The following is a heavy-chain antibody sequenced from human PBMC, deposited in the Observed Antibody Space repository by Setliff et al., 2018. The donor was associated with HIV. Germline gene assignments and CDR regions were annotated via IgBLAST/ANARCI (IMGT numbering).Heavy chain of an antibody. CDR1: GFSFDDYG. V-gene: IGHV3-20*01. CDR3: VRGDWNNGYG. D-gene: IGHD1-1*01. Sequence: GGSLRLSCAASGFSFDDYGMNWVRQVPGKGLEWVSAISRNGGSTAYADSVKGRFTISRNNAKNSLYLQMYSLGAEDTGLYHCVRGDWNNGYGWGQGTLVTVSS. J-gene: IGHJ4*02. CDR2: ISRNGGST.